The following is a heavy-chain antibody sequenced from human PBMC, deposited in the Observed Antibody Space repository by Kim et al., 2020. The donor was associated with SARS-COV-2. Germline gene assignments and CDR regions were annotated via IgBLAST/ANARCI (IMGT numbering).Heavy chain of an antibody. Sequence: GGSLRLSCTASGFNFSDHWMHWVRQAPGTGTVWVSCIRGDGSTTNYADSVRGRFTVSRDNARNTLYLQMNSLRVEDTAVYYCVSSPGPWGQGTRVTVSS. D-gene: IGHD3-16*02. J-gene: IGHJ5*02. CDR3: VSSPGP. V-gene: IGHV3-74*01. CDR1: GFNFSDHW. CDR2: IRGDGSTT.